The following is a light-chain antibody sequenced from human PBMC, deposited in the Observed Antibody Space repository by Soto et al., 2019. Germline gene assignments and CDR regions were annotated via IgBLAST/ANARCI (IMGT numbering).Light chain of an antibody. J-gene: IGKJ1*01. CDR3: QQYNNWHPWT. CDR2: CAA. CDR1: QSVSSSY. V-gene: IGKV3-15*01. Sequence: EVVLTQSPGTLSLSPGERATLSCRASQSVSSSYLAWYQQKPGQAPRLLIYCAATRATGIPARFSGSGSGTEFTLPIISLQPADYAVPYCQQYNNWHPWTFGQGTKVDIK.